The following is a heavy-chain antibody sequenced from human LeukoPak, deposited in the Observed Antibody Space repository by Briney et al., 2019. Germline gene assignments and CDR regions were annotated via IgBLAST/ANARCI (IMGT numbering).Heavy chain of an antibody. V-gene: IGHV3-9*01. CDR1: GFTFNDYA. CDR2: ISWNSRSI. J-gene: IGHJ4*02. Sequence: GGSLRLSCATSGFTFNDYAMYWVRQAPGKGLEWVSGISWNSRSIAYADSVKGRFTISRDNARSSLYLQMNNLRAEDTAVYYCARDQGAFDYWGQGTVVTVSS. CDR3: ARDQGAFDY. D-gene: IGHD3-16*01.